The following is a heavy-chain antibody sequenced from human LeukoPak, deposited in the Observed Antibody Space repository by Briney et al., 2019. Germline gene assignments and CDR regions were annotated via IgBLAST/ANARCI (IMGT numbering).Heavy chain of an antibody. CDR1: GYTFTSYY. V-gene: IGHV1-18*04. CDR3: AVSGYSYGYVGFDY. CDR2: ISAYNGNT. J-gene: IGHJ4*02. Sequence: ASVKVSCKASGYTFTSYYMHWVRQAPGQGLEWMGWISAYNGNTNYAQKLQGRVTMTTDTSTSTAYMELRSLRSDDTAVYYCAVSGYSYGYVGFDYWGQGTLVTVSS. D-gene: IGHD5-18*01.